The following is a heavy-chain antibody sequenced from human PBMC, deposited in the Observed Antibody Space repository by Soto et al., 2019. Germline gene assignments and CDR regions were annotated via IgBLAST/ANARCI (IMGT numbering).Heavy chain of an antibody. J-gene: IGHJ4*02. CDR3: ARDAPPCWHFEY. D-gene: IGHD2-15*01. Sequence: EAQLVESGRGLLQPGGSLRLSCAASEFTFSSYSMNWVRQAPGKWLEWSSYLSSSSSTIYYADSVRGRFTTSSDKAKPSLYLQMNTLRDEDTAISSCARDAPPCWHFEYWGQGTLVPVSS. CDR1: EFTFSSYS. CDR2: LSSSSSTI. V-gene: IGHV3-48*02.